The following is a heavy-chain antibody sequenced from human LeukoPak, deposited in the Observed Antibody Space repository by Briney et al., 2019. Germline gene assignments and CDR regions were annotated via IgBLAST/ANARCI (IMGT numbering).Heavy chain of an antibody. D-gene: IGHD3-9*01. Sequence: GGSLRLSCAASGFTFSSYDMHWVRQATGKGLEWVSAIGTAGDTYYPGSVKGRFTTSRENAKNSLYLQMNSLRAGDTAVYYCARGADDILTGRNYYYYYMDVWGKGTTVTISS. V-gene: IGHV3-13*01. CDR1: GFTFSSYD. J-gene: IGHJ6*03. CDR3: ARGADDILTGRNYYYYYMDV. CDR2: IGTAGDT.